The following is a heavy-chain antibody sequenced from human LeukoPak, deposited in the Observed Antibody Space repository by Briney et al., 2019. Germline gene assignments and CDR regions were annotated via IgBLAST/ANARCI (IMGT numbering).Heavy chain of an antibody. J-gene: IGHJ6*04. V-gene: IGHV3-48*04. D-gene: IGHD2-21*01. Sequence: GGSLRLSCAASGFTFSSYAMNWVRQAPGKGLEWISYISSSGSTKYYADSVKGRFTISRDNAKNSLYLQLNSLRAEDTAVYYCARGDGGYYYGMDVWGKGTTVTVSS. CDR3: ARGDGGYYYGMDV. CDR1: GFTFSSYA. CDR2: ISSSGSTK.